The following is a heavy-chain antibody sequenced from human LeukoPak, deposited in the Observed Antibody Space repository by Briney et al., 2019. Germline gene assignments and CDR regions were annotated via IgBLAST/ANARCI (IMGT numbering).Heavy chain of an antibody. Sequence: SETLSLTCTVSGGSISSYYWSWIRQPPGKGLEWIGYIYYSGSTNYNPSLKSRVTISVDTSKNQFSLKLSSVTAADTAVYYCASFDSSGSMSYWSQGTLVTVSS. J-gene: IGHJ4*02. D-gene: IGHD3-22*01. CDR3: ASFDSSGSMSY. CDR2: IYYSGST. CDR1: GGSISSYY. V-gene: IGHV4-59*01.